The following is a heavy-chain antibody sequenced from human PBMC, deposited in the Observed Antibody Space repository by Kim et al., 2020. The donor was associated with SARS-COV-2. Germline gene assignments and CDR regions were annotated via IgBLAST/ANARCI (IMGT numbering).Heavy chain of an antibody. CDR1: GFTFTSYA. D-gene: IGHD3-22*01. V-gene: IGHV3-23*01. J-gene: IGHJ4*02. CDR3: AKGLNYYDYSGYNY. Sequence: GGSLRLSCAASGFTFTSYAMNWVRQAPGKGLEWVSTVSGTGGSTYYGDSVKGRFTISRDNSKNTVYLQMNSLSDEDTAVYYCAKGLNYYDYSGYNYWGQGTLVSVSS. CDR2: VSGTGGST.